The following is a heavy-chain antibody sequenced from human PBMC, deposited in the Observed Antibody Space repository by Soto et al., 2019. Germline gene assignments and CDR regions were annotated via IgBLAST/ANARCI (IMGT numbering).Heavy chain of an antibody. J-gene: IGHJ5*02. CDR2: IIPIFGTA. D-gene: IGHD6-19*01. CDR3: ARDLVAVAGLNWFDP. V-gene: IGHV1-69*06. CDR1: GGTFSSYA. Sequence: QVQLVQSGAEVKKPGSSVKVSCKASGGTFSSYAISWVRQAPGQGLEWMGGIIPIFGTANYAQKFQGRVTMTRDTSTSTVYMELSSLRSEDTAVYYCARDLVAVAGLNWFDPWGQGTLVTVSS.